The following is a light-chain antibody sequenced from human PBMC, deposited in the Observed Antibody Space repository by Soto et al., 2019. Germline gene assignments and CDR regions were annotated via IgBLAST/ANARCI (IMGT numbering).Light chain of an antibody. CDR3: QQSYSTPRT. J-gene: IGKJ4*01. CDR2: AAS. CDR1: QSISSY. V-gene: IGKV1-39*01. Sequence: DIQMTQSPSSLSASVGDRVTITCRASQSISSYLNWYQQKPGKAPKLLIYAASSLQSGVPSRFSGSVSGTDFTLTISSLQPEDFATYYCQQSYSTPRTFGGGTKVESK.